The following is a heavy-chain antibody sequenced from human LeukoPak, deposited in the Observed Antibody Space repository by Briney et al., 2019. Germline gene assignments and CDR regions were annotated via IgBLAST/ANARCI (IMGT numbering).Heavy chain of an antibody. Sequence: PGGSLRLSCAASGFTFSSYEMNWVRQAPGKGLEWVSYISSSGSTIYYADSVKGRFTISRDNSKNKLYLQMNSLRGEDTAVYYCAKDPEDTAMASYNYMDVWGKGTTVTVSS. CDR3: AKDPEDTAMASYNYMDV. D-gene: IGHD5-18*01. CDR1: GFTFSSYE. J-gene: IGHJ6*03. CDR2: ISSSGSTI. V-gene: IGHV3-48*03.